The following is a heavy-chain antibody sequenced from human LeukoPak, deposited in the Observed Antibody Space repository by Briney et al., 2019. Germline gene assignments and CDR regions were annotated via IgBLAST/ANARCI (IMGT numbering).Heavy chain of an antibody. V-gene: IGHV3-23*01. CDR3: ATRVVVTGNAGKAYDY. Sequence: GGSLRLSCAASGFTFSNYAMYWVRQAPGKGLEWVSSISSRGDVTYYADSVKGRFTISRDNSKNTLYLQMNSLRAEDTALFYCATRVVVTGNAGKAYDYWGQGTLVTVSS. J-gene: IGHJ4*02. D-gene: IGHD2-21*02. CDR1: GFTFSNYA. CDR2: ISSRGDVT.